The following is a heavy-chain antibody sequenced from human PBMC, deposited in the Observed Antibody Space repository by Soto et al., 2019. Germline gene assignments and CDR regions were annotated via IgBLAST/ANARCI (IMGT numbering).Heavy chain of an antibody. CDR2: IFPGTSDT. CDR1: GYTFTTYF. J-gene: IGHJ6*02. CDR3: ARPRTPYTAYYGLDV. D-gene: IGHD2-2*02. Sequence: PGESLKISCKGSGYTFTTYFVAWVRQRPGKGLEWMGVIFPGTSDTTYSPSFQGQITLSADKSISTAYLHWSSLKTSDTAIYYCARPRTPYTAYYGLDVWGQGTTVTVSS. V-gene: IGHV5-51*01.